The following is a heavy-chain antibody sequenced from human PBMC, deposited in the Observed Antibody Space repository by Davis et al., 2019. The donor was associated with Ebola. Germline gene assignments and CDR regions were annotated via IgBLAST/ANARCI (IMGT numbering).Heavy chain of an antibody. CDR2: TYYNSKWYS. D-gene: IGHD5-12*01. J-gene: IGHJ4*02. Sequence: PSETLSLTCAISGDSVSGGSGAWNWIRQSPSRGLEWLGRTYYNSKWYSDYAPSVKSRITINPDTSKNQISLQLNSVTPEDTAVYYCARGWLRSGFDYWDQGTLATVSS. CDR3: ARGWLRSGFDY. V-gene: IGHV6-1*01. CDR1: GDSVSGGSGA.